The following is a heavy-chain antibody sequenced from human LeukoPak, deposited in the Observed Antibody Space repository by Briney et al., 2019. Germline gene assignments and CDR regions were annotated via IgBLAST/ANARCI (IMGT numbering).Heavy chain of an antibody. V-gene: IGHV1-8*01. CDR1: GYTFTSYD. CDR2: MNPNSGNT. Sequence: ASVKVSCKASGYTFTSYDIDWVRQATGQGLEWMGWMNPNSGNTGYAQKFQGRVTMTRNTSISTAYMELSSLRSEDTAVYYCARQGMRAMVRGVPRVGYYMDVWGKGTTVTVSS. D-gene: IGHD3-10*01. CDR3: ARQGMRAMVRGVPRVGYYMDV. J-gene: IGHJ6*03.